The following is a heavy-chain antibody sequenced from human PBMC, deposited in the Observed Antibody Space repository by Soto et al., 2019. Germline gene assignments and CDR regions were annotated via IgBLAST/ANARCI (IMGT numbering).Heavy chain of an antibody. CDR1: GGSISSGGYY. CDR3: ARVDRTTETYYFDY. V-gene: IGHV4-31*03. J-gene: IGHJ4*02. D-gene: IGHD4-17*01. Sequence: SETLSLTCTVSGGSISSGGYYWSWIRQHPGKGLEWIGYIYYSGSTYYNPSLKSRVTISVDTSKNQFSLKLSSVTAADTAVYYCARVDRTTETYYFDYWGQGTLVTVS. CDR2: IYYSGST.